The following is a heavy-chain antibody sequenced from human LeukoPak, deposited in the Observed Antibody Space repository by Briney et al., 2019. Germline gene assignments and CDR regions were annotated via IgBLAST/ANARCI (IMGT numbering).Heavy chain of an antibody. D-gene: IGHD6-6*01. CDR2: IRHDGSNK. V-gene: IGHV3-30*02. J-gene: IGHJ4*02. CDR1: GFTFSSYG. Sequence: GGSLRLSCAASGFTFSSYGMHWVRQAPGKGLEWVAFIRHDGSNKYYVDSVKGRFTISRDNSKNTPYLQMNSLRAEDTAVYYCAKGGTKGYSSASGFDYWGQGTLVTVSS. CDR3: AKGGTKGYSSASGFDY.